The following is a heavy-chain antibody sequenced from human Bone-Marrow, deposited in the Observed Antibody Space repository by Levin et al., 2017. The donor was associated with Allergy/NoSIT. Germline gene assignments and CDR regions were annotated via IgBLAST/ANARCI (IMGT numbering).Heavy chain of an antibody. V-gene: IGHV1-24*01. CDR1: GYTLSELS. Sequence: ASVKVSCKVSGYTLSELSLHWVRQAPGKGLEWMGGFDPEDGETYYAQKFQGRVTMTEDTSTDTAYMELSSLRSEDTAVYYCATVGCYGDYPWAFDIWGQGTMVTVSS. CDR3: ATVGCYGDYPWAFDI. CDR2: FDPEDGET. J-gene: IGHJ3*02. D-gene: IGHD4-17*01.